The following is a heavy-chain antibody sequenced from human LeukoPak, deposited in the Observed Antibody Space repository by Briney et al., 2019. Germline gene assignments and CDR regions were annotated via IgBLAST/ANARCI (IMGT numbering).Heavy chain of an antibody. V-gene: IGHV5-51*01. Sequence: GESLKISCKGSGYSINNYWIGWARQMPGKGLEWMGIIYPADPDIRYSPSFQGQVTISADKSISTAYLQWSSLKASDTAMYYCARQEYCSGGSCYTWFDPWGQGTLVTVSS. J-gene: IGHJ5*02. CDR1: GYSINNYW. CDR3: ARQEYCSGGSCYTWFDP. CDR2: IYPADPDI. D-gene: IGHD2-15*01.